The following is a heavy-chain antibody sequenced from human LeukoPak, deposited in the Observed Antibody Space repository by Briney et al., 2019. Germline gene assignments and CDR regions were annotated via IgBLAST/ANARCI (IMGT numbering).Heavy chain of an antibody. Sequence: PGRSLRLSCAASGFTFRSYGMHWVRQAPGKGLEWVAVMWYDGRKKDYADSVKGRFITSRDNSKNTVYLQMNSLRADDTAVYYCARDPTTVTTGVLGYWGQGTLVTASS. CDR2: MWYDGRKK. D-gene: IGHD4-17*01. CDR1: GFTFRSYG. CDR3: ARDPTTVTTGVLGY. J-gene: IGHJ4*01. V-gene: IGHV3-33*01.